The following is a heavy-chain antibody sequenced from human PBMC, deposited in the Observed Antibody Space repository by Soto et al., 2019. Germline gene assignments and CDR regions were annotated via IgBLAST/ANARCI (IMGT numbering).Heavy chain of an antibody. J-gene: IGHJ4*02. CDR1: GGSISSSSYY. V-gene: IGHV4-39*01. CDR3: ARHPIAVAFPFDY. CDR2: IYYSGST. D-gene: IGHD6-19*01. Sequence: QLQLQESGPGLVKPSETLSLTCTVSGGSISSSSYYWGWIRQPPGKGLEWIGSIYYSGSTYYNPSLKSRVTISVDTSKNQFSLKLSSVTAADTAVYYCARHPIAVAFPFDYWGQGTLVTVSS.